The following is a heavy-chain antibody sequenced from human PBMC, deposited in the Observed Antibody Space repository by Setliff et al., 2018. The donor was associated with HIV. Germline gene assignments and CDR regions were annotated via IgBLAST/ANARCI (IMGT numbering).Heavy chain of an antibody. D-gene: IGHD3-22*01. CDR1: GGSISRGSYY. CDR2: IYTNGNT. Sequence: PSETLSLTCTVSGGSISRGSYYWSWIRQPAGKGLEWIGRIYTNGNTNYNPSLKSRVTVSADTSKNQFSLKLTSVTAANTAVYYCARLGDYDSSGYSWFDYWGQGTLVTVSS. V-gene: IGHV4-61*02. J-gene: IGHJ4*02. CDR3: ARLGDYDSSGYSWFDY.